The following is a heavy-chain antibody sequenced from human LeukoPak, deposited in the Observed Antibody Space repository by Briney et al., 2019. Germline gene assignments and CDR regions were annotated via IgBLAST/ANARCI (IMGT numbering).Heavy chain of an antibody. CDR2: ITSSSTYI. CDR3: ARDPYSGNYGAYYYYYMDV. J-gene: IGHJ6*03. D-gene: IGHD1-26*01. Sequence: GGSLRLSCAASGFTFNNYNMNWVRQAPGKGLEWVSSITSSSTYIYYADSVKGRFTISRDNAKNSLYLQMDSLRPGDTAAYYCARDPYSGNYGAYYYYYMDVWGKGTTVTISS. V-gene: IGHV3-21*01. CDR1: GFTFNNYN.